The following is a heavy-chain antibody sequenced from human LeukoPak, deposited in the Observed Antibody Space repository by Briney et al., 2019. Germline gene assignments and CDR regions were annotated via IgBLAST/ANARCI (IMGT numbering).Heavy chain of an antibody. V-gene: IGHV4-59*08. Sequence: SETLSLTCTVSGGSISSYYWSWIRQPPGKGLEWIGYIYYSGSTNYNPSLKSRATISVDTSKNQFSLKLSSVTAADTAVYYCAGFYSSGWYGAGDYWGQGTLVTVSS. CDR3: AGFYSSGWYGAGDY. CDR2: IYYSGST. D-gene: IGHD6-19*01. J-gene: IGHJ4*02. CDR1: GGSISSYY.